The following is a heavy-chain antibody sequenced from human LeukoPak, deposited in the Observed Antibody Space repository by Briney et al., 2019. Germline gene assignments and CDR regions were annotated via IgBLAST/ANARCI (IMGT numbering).Heavy chain of an antibody. V-gene: IGHV3-11*04. CDR1: GFIFSDYY. D-gene: IGHD5-12*01. CDR3: ATSGGHGWNYYFDN. Sequence: AGGSLRLSCAASGFIFSDYYMNWIRQAPGKGLEWVAHISSSGSNIYYADSVKGRLTISRDNANKSLYLQMNSLRAEDTAVYYCATSGGHGWNYYFDNWGQGTLVTVSS. CDR2: ISSSGSNI. J-gene: IGHJ4*02.